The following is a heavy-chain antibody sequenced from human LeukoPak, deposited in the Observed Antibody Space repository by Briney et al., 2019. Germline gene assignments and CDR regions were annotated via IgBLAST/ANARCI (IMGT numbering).Heavy chain of an antibody. D-gene: IGHD3-22*01. CDR1: GFTFSTYE. V-gene: IGHV3-48*03. CDR3: TRDAVVVVGPGFDL. J-gene: IGHJ5*02. Sequence: GGSLRLSCAASGFTFSTYEMNWVRQAPGKGLEWVSYISGSGSSIYYADSVKGRFTISRDNAKNSLYLQTNSLRADDTAVYYCTRDAVVVVGPGFDLWGQGILVTVSS. CDR2: ISGSGSSI.